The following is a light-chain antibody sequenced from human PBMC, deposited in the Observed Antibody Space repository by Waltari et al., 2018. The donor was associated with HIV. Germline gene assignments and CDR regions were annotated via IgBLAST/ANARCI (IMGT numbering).Light chain of an antibody. V-gene: IGLV2-8*01. CDR2: EVN. J-gene: IGLJ2*01. Sequence: QSALTQPPSASGSPGQSVTFSCTGTSRVVGASNFVSWYQQHPGQAPKLIIYEVNQRPSGFPDRCSGSKSVYPASLTFSGRQADDEADYYCSSYAGPNHLLFGGGTRLTVL. CDR1: SRVVGASNF. CDR3: SSYAGPNHLL.